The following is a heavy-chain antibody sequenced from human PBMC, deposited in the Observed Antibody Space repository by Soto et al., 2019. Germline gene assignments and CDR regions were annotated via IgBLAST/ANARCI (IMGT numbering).Heavy chain of an antibody. V-gene: IGHV5-51*01. D-gene: IGHD1-20*01. J-gene: IGHJ3*02. CDR2: IYPGDSDT. CDR3: ATSDHHRFGIWYAFDI. Sequence: GESLKISCKGSGYSFTSYWIGWVRQMPGKGLEWMGIIYPGDSDTRYSPSFQGQVTISADKSISTAYLQWSSLKASDTAMYYCATSDHHRFGIWYAFDIWGQGTMVTVSS. CDR1: GYSFTSYW.